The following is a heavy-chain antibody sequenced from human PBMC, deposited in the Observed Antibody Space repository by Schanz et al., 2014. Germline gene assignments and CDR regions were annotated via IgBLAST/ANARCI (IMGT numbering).Heavy chain of an antibody. Sequence: EVQLVESGGGFVQPGRSLRLSCAASGFTFSSYAMSWVRQAPGKGLEWVSALSGSGGSTYYADSVKGRFTISRDNSKNTLYLQMNSLRAEDTAVYYCAKDPSHGDYDYYFDYWGQGTLVTVSS. CDR3: AKDPSHGDYDYYFDY. CDR2: LSGSGGST. J-gene: IGHJ4*02. D-gene: IGHD3-22*01. CDR1: GFTFSSYA. V-gene: IGHV3-23*04.